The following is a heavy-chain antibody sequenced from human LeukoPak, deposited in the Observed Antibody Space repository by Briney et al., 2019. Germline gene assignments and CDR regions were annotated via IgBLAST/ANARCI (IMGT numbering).Heavy chain of an antibody. J-gene: IGHJ5*02. Sequence: PSETLSLTCAVYGGSFSGYYWSWIRQPPGKGLEWIGEINHSGSTNYNPSLKSRVTISVDTSKNQFSLKLSSVTAADTAVYYCARDGMYYYGLGRRGWFDPWGQGTLVTVSS. D-gene: IGHD3-10*01. V-gene: IGHV4-34*01. CDR1: GGSFSGYY. CDR3: ARDGMYYYGLGRRGWFDP. CDR2: INHSGST.